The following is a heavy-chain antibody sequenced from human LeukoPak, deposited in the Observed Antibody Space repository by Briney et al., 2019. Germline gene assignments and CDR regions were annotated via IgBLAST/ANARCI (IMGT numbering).Heavy chain of an antibody. Sequence: GGSLRLSCAASGFTFRSYAMHWVRQAPGKGLEWEAAISYGGSNKKYADSVKGRFTISRDNSKNTLYLQMNSLRTEDTAVYYCARAQLHHRSFDLKTSYYFDYWGQGTLVTVSS. V-gene: IGHV3-30*04. CDR3: ARAQLHHRSFDLKTSYYFDY. D-gene: IGHD6-6*01. CDR1: GFTFRSYA. J-gene: IGHJ4*02. CDR2: ISYGGSNK.